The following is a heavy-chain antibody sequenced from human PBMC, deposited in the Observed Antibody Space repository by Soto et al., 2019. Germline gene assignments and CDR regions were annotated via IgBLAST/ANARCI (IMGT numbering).Heavy chain of an antibody. V-gene: IGHV3-7*01. Sequence: GGSLRLSCAASGFTFSSYWMSWVRQAPGKGLEWVANIKQDGSEKYYVDSVKGRFTISRDNAKNSLYLQMNSLRAEDTAVYYCARDRRIAVARSASDIWGQGTMVTVSS. CDR2: IKQDGSEK. J-gene: IGHJ3*02. CDR3: ARDRRIAVARSASDI. D-gene: IGHD6-19*01. CDR1: GFTFSSYW.